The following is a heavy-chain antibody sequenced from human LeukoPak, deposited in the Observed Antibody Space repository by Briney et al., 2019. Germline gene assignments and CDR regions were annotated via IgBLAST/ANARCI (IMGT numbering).Heavy chain of an antibody. D-gene: IGHD4-4*01. CDR3: AKDLSNPYKYYGMDV. J-gene: IGHJ6*02. CDR2: ISGSGSST. CDR1: GFTFSSYA. V-gene: IGHV3-23*01. Sequence: GGSLRLSCAASGFTFSSYAMSWVRQAPGKGLEWVSAISGSGSSTYYADSVKGRFTISRDNSKNTLYPQMSSLRAEDTAVYSCAKDLSNPYKYYGMDVWGQGTTVTVSS.